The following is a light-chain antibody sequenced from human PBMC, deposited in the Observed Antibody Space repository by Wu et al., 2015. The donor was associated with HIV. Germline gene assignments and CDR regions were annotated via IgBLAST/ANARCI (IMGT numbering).Light chain of an antibody. CDR2: GAS. V-gene: IGKV3-20*01. CDR1: QSVSSSY. J-gene: IGKJ4*01. Sequence: EIVLTQSPGTLSLSPGERATLSCRASQSVSSSYLAWYQQKSGQAPRLLIYGASSRATGIPDRFSGSGSRTDFTLTISRLEPEDFAVYYCQQYGSSPPLTFGGGTKVEIK. CDR3: QQYGSSPPLT.